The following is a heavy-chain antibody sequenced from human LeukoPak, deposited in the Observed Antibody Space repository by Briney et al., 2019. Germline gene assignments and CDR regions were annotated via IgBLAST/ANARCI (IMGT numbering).Heavy chain of an antibody. CDR2: FDPEDGET. D-gene: IGHD3-22*01. CDR1: GYTLTELS. J-gene: IGHJ4*02. Sequence: ASVKVSCKVSGYTLTELSMHWVRQAPGKGLEWMGGFDPEDGETIYAQKFQGRVTMTEDTSTDTAYMELSSLRSEDTAVYYCATHQYDYDSSGKIDANYWGQGTLVTVSS. V-gene: IGHV1-24*01. CDR3: ATHQYDYDSSGKIDANY.